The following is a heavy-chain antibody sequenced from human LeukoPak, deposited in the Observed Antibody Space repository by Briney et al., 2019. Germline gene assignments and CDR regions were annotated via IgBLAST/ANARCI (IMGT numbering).Heavy chain of an antibody. CDR2: INPNSGGT. CDR1: GYTFTGCY. Sequence: ASVKVSCKASGYTFTGCYMHWVRQAPGQGLEWMGWINPNSGGTNYAQKFQGRVTMTRDTSISTAYMELSRLRSDDAAVYYCASVLRFLEWSGNYYYYGMDVWGQGTTVTVSS. J-gene: IGHJ6*02. D-gene: IGHD3-3*01. V-gene: IGHV1-2*02. CDR3: ASVLRFLEWSGNYYYYGMDV.